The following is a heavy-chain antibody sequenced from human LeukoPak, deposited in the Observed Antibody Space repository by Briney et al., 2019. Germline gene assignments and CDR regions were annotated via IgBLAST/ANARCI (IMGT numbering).Heavy chain of an antibody. CDR1: GGSISSSSYY. V-gene: IGHV4-39*01. J-gene: IGHJ3*02. CDR3: PRLMVRGVIIYNDGFDI. Sequence: SETLSLTCTVSGGSISSSSYYWGWIRQPPGKGLEWIGSIYYSGSTYYNPSLKSRVTISVDTSKNQFSLKLSSVTAADTAVYYCPRLMVRGVIIYNDGFDIWGQGTMVTVSS. D-gene: IGHD3-10*01. CDR2: IYYSGST.